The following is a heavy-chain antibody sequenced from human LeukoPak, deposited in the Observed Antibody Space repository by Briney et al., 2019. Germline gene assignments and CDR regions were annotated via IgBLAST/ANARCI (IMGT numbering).Heavy chain of an antibody. V-gene: IGHV3-30*18. CDR2: ISYDGSNK. Sequence: GGSLRLSCAASGFTFSSYGMHWVRQAPGKGLEWVAVISYDGSNKYYADSVKGRFTISRDNSKNTLYLQMNSLRAEDTAVYYCAKGLDYYDSSGYYVGAEYFQHWGQGTLVTVSS. CDR1: GFTFSSYG. J-gene: IGHJ1*01. D-gene: IGHD3-22*01. CDR3: AKGLDYYDSSGYYVGAEYFQH.